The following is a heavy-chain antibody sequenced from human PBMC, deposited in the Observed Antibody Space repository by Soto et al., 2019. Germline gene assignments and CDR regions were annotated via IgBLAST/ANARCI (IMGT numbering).Heavy chain of an antibody. CDR2: IYYSGST. Sequence: QVQLQESGPGLVKPSQTLSLTCTVSGGSISSGGYYWSWIRQHPGKGLEWIGYIYYSGSTYYNPSLKSRITISVDTSKTQFSLELSSVTAADTAVYYCARSSPVVTAPWGQGTLVTVSS. D-gene: IGHD2-21*02. CDR1: GGSISSGGYY. J-gene: IGHJ5*02. CDR3: ARSSPVVTAP. V-gene: IGHV4-31*03.